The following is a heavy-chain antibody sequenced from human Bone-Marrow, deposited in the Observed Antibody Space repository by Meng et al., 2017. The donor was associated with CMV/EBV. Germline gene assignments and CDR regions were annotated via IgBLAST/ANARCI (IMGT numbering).Heavy chain of an antibody. CDR3: ARDLAVGSFDY. J-gene: IGHJ4*02. CDR1: GFTFSTYA. V-gene: IGHV3-21*01. D-gene: IGHD6-19*01. CDR2: ISSSSSYI. Sequence: GGSLRLSCAASGFTFSTYAMNWVRQAPGKGLEWVSSISSSSSYIYYTDSVKGRFTISRDNAKNSLYLQMNSLRAEDTAVYYCARDLAVGSFDYWGQGTLVTVSS.